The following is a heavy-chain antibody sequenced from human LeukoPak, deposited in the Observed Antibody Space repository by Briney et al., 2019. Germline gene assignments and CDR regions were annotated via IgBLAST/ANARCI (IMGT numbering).Heavy chain of an antibody. J-gene: IGHJ4*02. Sequence: GGSLRLSCVASGFTFRKHWMSWVRQAPGKGLEWVANIKPDGSEKYYADSVKGRFTISRDNAKNSLYLQINSLRAEDTAVFYCATGYCTSTTCYRSRFDYWGQGTLVTVSS. CDR2: IKPDGSEK. CDR3: ATGYCTSTTCYRSRFDY. V-gene: IGHV3-7*01. D-gene: IGHD2-2*01. CDR1: GFTFRKHW.